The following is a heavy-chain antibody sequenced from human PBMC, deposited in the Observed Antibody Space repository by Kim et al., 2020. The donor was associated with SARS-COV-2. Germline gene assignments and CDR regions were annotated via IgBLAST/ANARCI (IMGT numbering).Heavy chain of an antibody. D-gene: IGHD2-15*01. CDR2: INHSGST. J-gene: IGHJ3*02. CDR3: LELVFGGSSGNGDAFDI. CDR1: GGSFSGYY. Sequence: SETLSITCAVYGGSFSGYYWSWIRQPPGKGLEWIGEINHSGSTNYNPSLKSRVTISVDTSKNQFSLKLSSVTAADTAVYYCLELVFGGSSGNGDAFDIWGQGTMVTVSS. V-gene: IGHV4-34*01.